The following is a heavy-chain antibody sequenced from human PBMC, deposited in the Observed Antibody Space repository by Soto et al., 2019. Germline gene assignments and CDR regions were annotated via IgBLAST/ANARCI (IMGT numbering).Heavy chain of an antibody. D-gene: IGHD1-20*01. V-gene: IGHV3-23*01. CDR2: ISGSGGST. J-gene: IGHJ6*02. CDR3: AKDMPEVLKLTGNRYYYDGMDV. Sequence: GGSLRLSCAASGFTFSSYAMSWVRQAPGKGLEWVSAISGSGGSTYYADSVKGRFTISRDNSKNTLYLQMNSLRAEDTDVYYCAKDMPEVLKLTGNRYYYDGMDVWGQGTTVTVSS. CDR1: GFTFSSYA.